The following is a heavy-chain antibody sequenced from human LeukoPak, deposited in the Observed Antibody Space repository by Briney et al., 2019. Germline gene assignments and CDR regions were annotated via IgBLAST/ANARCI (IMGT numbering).Heavy chain of an antibody. CDR3: ARDRGGSSWSRGWFDP. CDR1: GYSISSGYY. V-gene: IGHV4-38-2*02. D-gene: IGHD6-13*01. CDR2: IYYGGST. J-gene: IGHJ5*02. Sequence: SETLSLTCSVSGYSISSGYYWGWIRQPPGKGLEWIGSIYYGGSTYYNPSLKSRVTISVDTSKNQFSLIVRSVTAADTAVYYCARDRGGSSWSRGWFDPCGPGTLVIVSS.